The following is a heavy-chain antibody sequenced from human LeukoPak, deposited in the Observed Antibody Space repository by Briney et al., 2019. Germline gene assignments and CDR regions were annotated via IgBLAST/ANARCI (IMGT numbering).Heavy chain of an antibody. CDR3: AGQVTFGYAYAYYFDY. D-gene: IGHD5-18*01. CDR2: IYYSGST. CDR1: GGSISSGDYY. V-gene: IGHV4-30-4*01. J-gene: IGHJ4*02. Sequence: PSETLSLTCTVSGGSISSGDYYWSWIRQPPGKGLEWIGYIYYSGSTYYNPSLKSRVTISVDTSKNQFSLKLSSVTAADTAVYYCAGQVTFGYAYAYYFDYWGQGSLVTVSS.